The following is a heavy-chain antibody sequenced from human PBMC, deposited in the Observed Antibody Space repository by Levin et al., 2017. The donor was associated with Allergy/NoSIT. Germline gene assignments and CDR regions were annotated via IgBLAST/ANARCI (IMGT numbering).Heavy chain of an antibody. D-gene: IGHD6-13*01. J-gene: IGHJ4*02. CDR2: IYYSGST. CDR3: ARGSGIAAAGTDFDY. Sequence: LRLSCTVSGGSISSGGYYWSWIRQHPGKGLEWIGYIYYSGSTYYNPSLKSRVTISVDTSKNQFSLKLSSVTAADTAVYYCARGSGIAAAGTDFDYWGQGTLVTVSS. CDR1: GGSISSGGYY. V-gene: IGHV4-31*03.